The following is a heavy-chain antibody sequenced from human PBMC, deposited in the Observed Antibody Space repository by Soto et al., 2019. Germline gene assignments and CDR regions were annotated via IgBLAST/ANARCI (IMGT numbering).Heavy chain of an antibody. D-gene: IGHD1-1*01. CDR1: GFSFSDYS. V-gene: IGHV3-23*01. Sequence: EVQVFESGGGLVQPGGSLRLSCAASGFSFSDYSMAWVRQTPEKGLEWVSGMSIGGEKTFYIDSVKGRFIVSRDSSRETVYFQMNRLRVEDTAVYYCARWNGYGDLWCQGTLVTVSS. J-gene: IGHJ4*02. CDR3: ARWNGYGDL. CDR2: MSIGGEKT.